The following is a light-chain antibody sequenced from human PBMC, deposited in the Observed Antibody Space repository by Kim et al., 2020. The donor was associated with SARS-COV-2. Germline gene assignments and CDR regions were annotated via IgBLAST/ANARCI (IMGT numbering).Light chain of an antibody. CDR2: GAS. J-gene: IGKJ2*01. Sequence: EIVLTQSPGTLSLSPGERATLSCRASQSVRSTSLAWYQQKPGQAPRLLIYGASSRATGIPDRFSGSGSGTDFTLTISRVEPEDFALYYCQQYGSPPGTFGQGTKLEIK. V-gene: IGKV3-20*01. CDR3: QQYGSPPGT. CDR1: QSVRSTS.